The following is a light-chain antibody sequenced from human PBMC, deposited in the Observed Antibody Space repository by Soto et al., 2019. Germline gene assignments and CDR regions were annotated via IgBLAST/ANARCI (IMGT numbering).Light chain of an antibody. CDR1: SSDVGGYNY. Sequence: LTQPASVSGSPGQSITISCTGTSSDVGGYNYVSWYQQHPGKAPKFMIYDVSNRPSGVSNRLSGSKSGNTASLTISGLQAEDEADYYCCSYTTSNTRQIVFGTGTKVTVL. CDR2: DVS. J-gene: IGLJ1*01. CDR3: CSYTTSNTRQIV. V-gene: IGLV2-14*01.